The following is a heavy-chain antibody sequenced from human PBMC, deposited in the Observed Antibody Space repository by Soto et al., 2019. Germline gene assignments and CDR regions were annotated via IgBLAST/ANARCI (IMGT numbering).Heavy chain of an antibody. Sequence: EVQLVESGGGLVQPGRSLRLSCAASGFTFDDYAMHWVRRAPGKGLEWVSSISWNSNIIGYADSVKGRFTISRDNAKNSLNLQMNSLRPEDTALYYCANGGPDGFCSGGRCYFDYWGQGTLVTVSS. J-gene: IGHJ4*02. D-gene: IGHD2-15*01. CDR3: ANGGPDGFCSGGRCYFDY. V-gene: IGHV3-9*01. CDR1: GFTFDDYA. CDR2: ISWNSNII.